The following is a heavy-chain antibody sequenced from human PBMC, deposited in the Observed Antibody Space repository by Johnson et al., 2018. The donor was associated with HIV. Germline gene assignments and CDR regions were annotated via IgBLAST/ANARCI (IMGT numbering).Heavy chain of an antibody. D-gene: IGHD6-13*01. CDR3: AKCIWGSSLIDAFDI. CDR1: GFTFSSYD. J-gene: IGHJ3*02. CDR2: ITDDGSNK. V-gene: IGHV3-30*18. Sequence: QVQLVESGGGLVQPGGSLRLSCAASGFTFSSYDMHWVRQATGKGLEWVAGITDDGSNKYYADSVKGRFIISRDNSKNTLLLQMNSLRAEDTAVYYSAKCIWGSSLIDAFDIWCQGTRVTVSS.